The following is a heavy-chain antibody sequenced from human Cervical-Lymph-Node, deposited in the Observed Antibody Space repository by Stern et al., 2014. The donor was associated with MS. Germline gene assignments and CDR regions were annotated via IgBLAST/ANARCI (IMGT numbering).Heavy chain of an antibody. D-gene: IGHD1-1*01. CDR3: AREVGTYTISTIFDY. V-gene: IGHV3-33*01. CDR1: GFTFSSYG. Sequence: QVQLVESGGGVVQPGRSLRLSCAASGFTFSSYGMHWVRQAPGKGLEWVAVIWYDGSNKYYADSVKGRFTISRDNSKNTLYLQMNSLRAEDTAVYYCAREVGTYTISTIFDYWGQGTLVTVSS. CDR2: IWYDGSNK. J-gene: IGHJ4*02.